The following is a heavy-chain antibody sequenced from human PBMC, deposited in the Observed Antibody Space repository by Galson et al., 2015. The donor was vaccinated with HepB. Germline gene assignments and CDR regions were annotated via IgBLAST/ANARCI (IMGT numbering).Heavy chain of an antibody. D-gene: IGHD3-10*01. V-gene: IGHV1-18*04. Sequence: SVKVSCKASGYTFTSYGISWVRQAPGQGLEWMGWISAYNGNTNYAQKFQGRVTMTTDTSTSTAYMELRSLRSDDTAVYYCARVVYGSGSSYYFDYWGQGTLATVSS. CDR2: ISAYNGNT. CDR3: ARVVYGSGSSYYFDY. CDR1: GYTFTSYG. J-gene: IGHJ4*02.